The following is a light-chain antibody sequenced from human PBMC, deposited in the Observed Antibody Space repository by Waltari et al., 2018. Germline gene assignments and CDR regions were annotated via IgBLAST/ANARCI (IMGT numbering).Light chain of an antibody. CDR1: QSVITN. CDR3: QQRSNWPLYT. Sequence: EIVLTQSPATLSLSPGERATLSCRASQSVITNLAWYQQKPGQAPRLLIHDASNRATGIPARFSGSGSGTDFTLTISSLEPEDFAVYYCQQRSNWPLYTFGQGTKLEIK. J-gene: IGKJ2*01. CDR2: DAS. V-gene: IGKV3-11*01.